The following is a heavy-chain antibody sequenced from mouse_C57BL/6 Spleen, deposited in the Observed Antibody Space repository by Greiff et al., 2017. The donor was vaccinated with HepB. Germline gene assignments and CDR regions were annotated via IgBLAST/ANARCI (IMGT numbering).Heavy chain of an antibody. J-gene: IGHJ4*01. CDR3: AKTSSMITDAMDY. D-gene: IGHD2-4*01. CDR1: GFSLTSYG. V-gene: IGHV2-5*01. Sequence: VKLVESGPGLVQPSQSLSITCTVSGFSLTSYGVHWVRQSPGKGLEWLGVIWRGGSTDYNAAFMSRMSITKDNSKSQVFFKMNSLQADDTAIYYCAKTSSMITDAMDYWGQGTSVTVSS. CDR2: IWRGGST.